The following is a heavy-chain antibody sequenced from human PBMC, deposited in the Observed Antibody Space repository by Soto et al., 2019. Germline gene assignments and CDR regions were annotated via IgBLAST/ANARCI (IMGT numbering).Heavy chain of an antibody. Sequence: PGGSLRLSCAVSGFTFSNYWMTWVRQAPGKGLEWVANIKPEASEKYYVDSVKGRFTISRDNAKNSLYLQMNSLRPEDTAVYYCARWRTATNAFDIWGQGTLVTVSS. D-gene: IGHD1-26*01. J-gene: IGHJ3*02. CDR3: ARWRTATNAFDI. CDR2: IKPEASEK. V-gene: IGHV3-7*01. CDR1: GFTFSNYW.